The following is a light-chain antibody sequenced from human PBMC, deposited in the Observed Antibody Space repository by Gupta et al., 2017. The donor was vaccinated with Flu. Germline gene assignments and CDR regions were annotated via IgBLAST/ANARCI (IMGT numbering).Light chain of an antibody. CDR1: QSLNRIY. CDR3: QQYQSWPLT. CDR2: GAY. V-gene: IGKV3-15*01. Sequence: EIVMTQSPATLSVSPGDRATLSCRASQSLNRIYLAWYQQKPGQAPRLLIYGAYTRATGFPARFSGSGSGTEFTLTISSLQSEDLAVYYCQQYQSWPLTFGGGTRVEIK. J-gene: IGKJ4*01.